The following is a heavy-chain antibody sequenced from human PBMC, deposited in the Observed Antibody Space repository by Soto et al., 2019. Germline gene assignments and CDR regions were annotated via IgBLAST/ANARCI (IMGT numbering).Heavy chain of an antibody. D-gene: IGHD4-17*01. CDR3: ARDPIFGDYDLFDY. CDR2: INAGNGNT. V-gene: IGHV1-3*01. CDR1: GYTFTSYA. Sequence: ASVKVSCKASGYTFTSYAMHWVRQAPGQRLEWMGWINAGNGNTKYSQKFQGRVTITRDTSASTAYMELSSLRSEDTAVYYCARDPIFGDYDLFDYWGQGTLVTVSX. J-gene: IGHJ4*02.